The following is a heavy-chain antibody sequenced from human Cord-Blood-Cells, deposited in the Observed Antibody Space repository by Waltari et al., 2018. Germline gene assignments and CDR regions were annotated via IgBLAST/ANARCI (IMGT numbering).Heavy chain of an antibody. CDR1: VGSISSSSYY. Sequence: QLQLQESGPGLVKPSETLSLTCTVSVGSISSSSYYWGWIRQPPGKGLEWIGSIYYSGSTYYNPALKGRVTISVDTSKNQFSLKLSSVTAADTAVYYCARFLEWLYYFDYWGQGTLVTVSS. CDR3: ARFLEWLYYFDY. V-gene: IGHV4-39*01. CDR2: IYYSGST. D-gene: IGHD3-3*01. J-gene: IGHJ4*02.